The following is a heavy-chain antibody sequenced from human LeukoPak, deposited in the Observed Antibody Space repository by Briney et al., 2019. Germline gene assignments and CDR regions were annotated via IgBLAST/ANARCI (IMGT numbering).Heavy chain of an antibody. D-gene: IGHD5-12*01. CDR3: ARARRGYEAKNYYYYYMDV. J-gene: IGHJ6*03. V-gene: IGHV1-8*01. Sequence: ASVKVSCKASGYTFTSYDINWVRQATGQGLEWMGWMNPNSGNTGYAQKFQGRVTMTRNTSISTAYMELSSLRSEDTAVYYCARARRGYEAKNYYYYYMDVWGKGTTVTISS. CDR1: GYTFTSYD. CDR2: MNPNSGNT.